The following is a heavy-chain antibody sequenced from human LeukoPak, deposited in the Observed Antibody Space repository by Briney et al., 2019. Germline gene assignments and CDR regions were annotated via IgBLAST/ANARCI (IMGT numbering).Heavy chain of an antibody. Sequence: GGSLRLSCAASGFTFSNYWMSWVRQAPGKGLEWVANIRQDGSEKYYVDSMRGRFTISRDNAKNSLYLQMSSLRAEDTAVYYCARSTAGLDYWGQGTLVTVSS. CDR3: ARSTAGLDY. CDR2: IRQDGSEK. J-gene: IGHJ4*02. V-gene: IGHV3-7*01. D-gene: IGHD1-1*01. CDR1: GFTFSNYW.